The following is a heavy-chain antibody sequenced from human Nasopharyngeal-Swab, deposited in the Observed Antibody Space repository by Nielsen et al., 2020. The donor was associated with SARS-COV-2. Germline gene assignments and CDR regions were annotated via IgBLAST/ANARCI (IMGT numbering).Heavy chain of an antibody. J-gene: IGHJ4*02. CDR1: GDSIAYSTFY. V-gene: IGHV4-39*01. CDR3: VSSSSWYYFDY. Sequence: SETLSLTCTVSGDSIAYSTFYWGWIRQPPGKGLEWIGNIYYNGNTYQNPSLKSRLTISVDKSKNQFSLHLSSVTAADTAVYYCVSSSSWYYFDYWAQGTQVTVSS. CDR2: IYYNGNT. D-gene: IGHD6-13*01.